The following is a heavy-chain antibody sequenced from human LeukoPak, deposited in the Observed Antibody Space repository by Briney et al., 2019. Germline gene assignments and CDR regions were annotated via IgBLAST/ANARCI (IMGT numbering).Heavy chain of an antibody. J-gene: IGHJ5*02. V-gene: IGHV4-59*01. CDR2: MYYSGST. CDR3: ARGGYYGLGNDFRFDP. CDR1: GGSFSAYY. Sequence: SETLSLTCAVYGGSFSAYYWSWIRQPPGKGLEWIGYMYYSGSTNYNPSLKSRVTISVDTSKNQFSLKLNSVTAADTAVYYCARGGYYGLGNDFRFDPWGQGALVTVSS. D-gene: IGHD3-10*01.